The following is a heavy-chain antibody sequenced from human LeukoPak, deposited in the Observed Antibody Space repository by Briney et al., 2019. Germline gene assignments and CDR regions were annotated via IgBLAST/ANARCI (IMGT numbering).Heavy chain of an antibody. CDR3: ARDVVGSLDY. CDR2: IKGDESAR. CDR1: GFTFSTYW. D-gene: IGHD1-26*01. Sequence: GGSLRLSCAASGFTFSTYWMGWVRQAPGKGLEWVANIKGDESARHQADSVKGRFTISRDNAQNLVYLQMNSLRGEDTAVYYCARDVVGSLDYWGQGILVTVSS. J-gene: IGHJ4*02. V-gene: IGHV3-7*01.